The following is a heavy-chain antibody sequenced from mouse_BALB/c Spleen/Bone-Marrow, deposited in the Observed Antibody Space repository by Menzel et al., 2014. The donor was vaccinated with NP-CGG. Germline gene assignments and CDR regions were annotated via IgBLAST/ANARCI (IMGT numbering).Heavy chain of an antibody. V-gene: IGHV14-3*02. J-gene: IGHJ1*01. Sequence: VQLQQSGAELVKPGASVKLSCTASGFNIKDTYMHWVKQRPEQGLEWIGRIDPANGNTKYDPKFQGKATIPADTSSNTANLQLSSLTSEDAADYYGARWGKRGRGRFDVWGAGTTVTVSS. CDR1: GFNIKDTY. D-gene: IGHD4-1*01. CDR3: ARWGKRGRGRFDV. CDR2: IDPANGNT.